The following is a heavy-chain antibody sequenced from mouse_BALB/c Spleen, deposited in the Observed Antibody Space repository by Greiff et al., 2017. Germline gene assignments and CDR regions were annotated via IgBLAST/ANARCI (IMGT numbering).Heavy chain of an antibody. J-gene: IGHJ3*01. V-gene: IGHV14-3*02. CDR2: IDPANGNT. D-gene: IGHD3-3*01. CDR3: ARGLGGFAY. Sequence: EVKLLESGAELVKPGASVKLSCTASGFNIKDNYMHWVKQRPEQGLEWIGRIDPANGNTKYDPKFQGKATITADTSSNTAYLQLSSLTSEDTAGYYCARGLGGFAYWGQGTLVTVSA. CDR1: GFNIKDNY.